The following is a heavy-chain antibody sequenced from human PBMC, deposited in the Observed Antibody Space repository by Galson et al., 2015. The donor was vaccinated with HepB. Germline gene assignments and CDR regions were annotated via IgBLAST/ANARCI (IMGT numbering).Heavy chain of an antibody. D-gene: IGHD6-19*01. CDR3: ARRVDSSGYYYYYGMDA. CDR1: GGSFSGYY. J-gene: IGHJ6*02. CDR2: INHSGST. Sequence: TLSLTCAVYGGSFSGYYWSWIRQPPGKGLEWIGEINHSGSTNCNPSLKSRVTISVDTSKNQFSLKLSSVTAADTAVYYCARRVDSSGYYYYYGMDAWGQGTTVTVSS. V-gene: IGHV4-34*01.